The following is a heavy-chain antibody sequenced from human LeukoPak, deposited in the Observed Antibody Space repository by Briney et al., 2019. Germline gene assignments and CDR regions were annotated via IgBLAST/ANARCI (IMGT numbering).Heavy chain of an antibody. CDR2: IDNSGST. D-gene: IGHD2-8*01. CDR3: ARVIQTDGNTNGWNSYWYFDL. CDR1: GDFMNSYG. J-gene: IGHJ2*01. Sequence: SETLSLTCAVSGDFMNSYGWTWIRQTPGKAMEWIGYIDNSGSTNYKPSLESRVTISIDTSKTAFSLMLRSVTASDTAVYYCARVIQTDGNTNGWNSYWYFDLWGRGTLVTVSS. V-gene: IGHV4-4*08.